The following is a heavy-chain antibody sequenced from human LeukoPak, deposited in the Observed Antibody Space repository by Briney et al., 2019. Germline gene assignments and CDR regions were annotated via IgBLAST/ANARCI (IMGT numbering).Heavy chain of an antibody. D-gene: IGHD3-22*01. CDR1: GFTFSSYA. CDR3: AKVGSSGYLSYFDY. CDR2: ISGSGGST. V-gene: IGHV3-23*01. Sequence: GGSLRLSCAATGFTFSSYAMSWVRQAPGKGLEWVSAISGSGGSTYYADSVKGRFTISRDNSKNTLYLQMNSLRAEDTAVYYCAKVGSSGYLSYFDYWGQGTLVTVSS. J-gene: IGHJ4*02.